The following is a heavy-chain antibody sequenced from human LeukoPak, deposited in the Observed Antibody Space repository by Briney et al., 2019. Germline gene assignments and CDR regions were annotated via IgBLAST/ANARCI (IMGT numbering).Heavy chain of an antibody. J-gene: IGHJ4*02. CDR2: IHHNGNT. CDR1: TGSITSGGYS. Sequence: SETLSLTCTVSTGSITSGGYSWNWIRQAPGKGLEWIGYIHHNGNTYSNPSLKSRVTMSLDTSKNQFSLKLSPVTAADTAIYYCARDDGDYAYYFDSWGQGALVTVSS. CDR3: ARDDGDYAYYFDS. V-gene: IGHV4-30-2*01. D-gene: IGHD4-17*01.